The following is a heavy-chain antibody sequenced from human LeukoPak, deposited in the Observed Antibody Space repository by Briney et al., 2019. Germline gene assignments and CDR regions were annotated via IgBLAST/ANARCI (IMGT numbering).Heavy chain of an antibody. CDR2: SDAGNGKT. D-gene: IGHD4-17*01. CDR3: ARARWTTTTTTYYLDH. Sequence: GASVTVSCKASGYTFTSYAIHWVRQAPGQRLEWMGWSDAGNGKTKNSQNFQGRVTITRDTSATTAYMDLSSLRSEDTAVYYCARARWTTTTTTYYLDHWGQGTLVTVSS. J-gene: IGHJ4*02. V-gene: IGHV1-3*01. CDR1: GYTFTSYA.